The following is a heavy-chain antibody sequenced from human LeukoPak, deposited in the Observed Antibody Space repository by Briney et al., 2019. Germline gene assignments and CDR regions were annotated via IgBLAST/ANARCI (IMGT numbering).Heavy chain of an antibody. D-gene: IGHD2-21*01. V-gene: IGHV1-2*02. CDR3: AGSPVVLASKPYNWFDP. CDR1: GYTFTGYY. J-gene: IGHJ5*02. CDR2: INPNSGGT. Sequence: ASVKVSCKASGYTFTGYYMHWVRQAPGQGLEWMGWINPNSGGTNYAKKFQGRVTMTRDTSISTAYMELSRLRSDDTAVYYCAGSPVVLASKPYNWFDPWGQGTLVTASS.